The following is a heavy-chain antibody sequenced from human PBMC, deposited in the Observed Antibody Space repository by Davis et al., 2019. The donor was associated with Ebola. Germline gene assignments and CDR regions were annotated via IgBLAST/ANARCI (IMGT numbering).Heavy chain of an antibody. V-gene: IGHV3-7*03. CDR3: ARGAYYYDSSGYYSFDY. CDR1: GFTFSSYW. CDR2: IKQDGSEK. D-gene: IGHD3-22*01. J-gene: IGHJ4*02. Sequence: PGGSLRLSCAASGFTFSSYWMSWVRQAPGKGLEWVANIKQDGSEKYYVDSVKGRFTISRDNAKNSLYLQMNSLRAEDTAVYYCARGAYYYDSSGYYSFDYWGQGTLVTVSS.